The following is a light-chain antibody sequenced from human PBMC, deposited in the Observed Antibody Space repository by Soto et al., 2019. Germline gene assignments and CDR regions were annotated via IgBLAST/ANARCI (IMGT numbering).Light chain of an antibody. Sequence: QSALTQPASVSGSPGQSITISCTGTSSDVGGYNYVSWYQQHPGKAPKLMIYDVSNRPSGVSNSFSGSKSGNTASLTISGLQAEDEADYYCSAYTSSSTRKVVFGGGTKLTV. CDR2: DVS. CDR1: SSDVGGYNY. CDR3: SAYTSSSTRKVV. V-gene: IGLV2-14*01. J-gene: IGLJ2*01.